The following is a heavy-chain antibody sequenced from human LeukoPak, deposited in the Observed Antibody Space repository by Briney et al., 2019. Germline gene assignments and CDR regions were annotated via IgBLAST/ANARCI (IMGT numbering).Heavy chain of an antibody. V-gene: IGHV1-2*06. Sequence: ASVKVSCKASGYTFSDYFIHWVRQAPGQGLEWMGRINPYNGGTTYAQSFRGRVTLTRDTSITTVYLELTGLRSDDTAVYYCASLQGGNSDWLDPWGQGTLVTVSS. D-gene: IGHD4-23*01. CDR3: ASLQGGNSDWLDP. J-gene: IGHJ5*02. CDR2: INPYNGGT. CDR1: GYTFSDYF.